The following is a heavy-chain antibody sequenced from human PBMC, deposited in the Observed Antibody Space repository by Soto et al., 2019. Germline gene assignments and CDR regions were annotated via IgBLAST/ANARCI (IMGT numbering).Heavy chain of an antibody. Sequence: QLQLQESGPGLVKPSETLSLTCTVSGGSISSSSYYWGWIRQPPGKGLEWIGSIYYSGSTYYNPSLKSRVTISVDTSKIQFSLKLSSVTAADTAVYYCARLSPYYYGSGRPLGAFDIWGQGTMVTVSS. J-gene: IGHJ3*02. D-gene: IGHD3-10*01. CDR3: ARLSPYYYGSGRPLGAFDI. CDR2: IYYSGST. CDR1: GGSISSSSYY. V-gene: IGHV4-39*01.